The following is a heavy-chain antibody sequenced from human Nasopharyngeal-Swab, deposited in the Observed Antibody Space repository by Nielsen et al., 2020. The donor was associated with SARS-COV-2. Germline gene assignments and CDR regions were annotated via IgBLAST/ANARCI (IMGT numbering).Heavy chain of an antibody. J-gene: IGHJ4*02. D-gene: IGHD3-10*01. Sequence: WIRQPPGKGLEWMGSIYYSGSTYYNPSLKSRVTISVDTSKNQFSLKLSSVTAADTAVYYCATRDYYGSGTMGIPFDYWGQGTLVTVSS. CDR3: ATRDYYGSGTMGIPFDY. CDR2: IYYSGST. V-gene: IGHV4-39*01.